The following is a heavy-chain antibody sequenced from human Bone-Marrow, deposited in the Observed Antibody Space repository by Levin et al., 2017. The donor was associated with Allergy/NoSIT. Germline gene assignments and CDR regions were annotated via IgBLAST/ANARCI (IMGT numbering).Heavy chain of an antibody. CDR1: GFTFRTDA. Sequence: GGSLRLSCEASGFTFRTDAMSWVRQAPGKGLEWVSGISGGGGTTYYAESVKGRFTISRDNSKNTVYLQMNSLRADDTAVYYCARVHSRRPIFGLAPGYWGQGTLVTVSS. CDR2: ISGGGGTT. CDR3: ARVHSRRPIFGLAPGY. D-gene: IGHD3-3*01. J-gene: IGHJ4*02. V-gene: IGHV3-23*01.